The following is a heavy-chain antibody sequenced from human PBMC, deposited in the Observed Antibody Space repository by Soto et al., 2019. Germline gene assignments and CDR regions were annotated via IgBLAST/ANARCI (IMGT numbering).Heavy chain of an antibody. CDR1: GYTFTDYF. CDR3: ARVTATSPDAWLDP. V-gene: IGHV1-2*04. Sequence: QVQLVQSGAEEKKPGASVNVSCRASGYTFTDYFLHWVRQAPGHGLEGMGWINPNSGSPNFAPKFQGLVTMTRDASISTVYLVLNRLTSDDTAVYFCARVTATSPDAWLDPWGQGTLVTVSS. CDR2: INPNSGSP. J-gene: IGHJ5*02. D-gene: IGHD4-4*01.